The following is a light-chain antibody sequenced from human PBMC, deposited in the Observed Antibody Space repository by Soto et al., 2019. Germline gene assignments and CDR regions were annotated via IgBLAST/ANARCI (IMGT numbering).Light chain of an antibody. CDR3: QQYSNSPLT. CDR1: QSVSSSY. V-gene: IGKV3-20*01. CDR2: GAS. J-gene: IGKJ4*01. Sequence: IVLTQSPGTLSLSPGERATLSCRASQSVSSSYLAWYQQKPGQAPRLLIYGASSRATGIPDRFSGSGSGTDFPLTISRLESEDFAVYYCQQYSNSPLTFGGGTKVEIK.